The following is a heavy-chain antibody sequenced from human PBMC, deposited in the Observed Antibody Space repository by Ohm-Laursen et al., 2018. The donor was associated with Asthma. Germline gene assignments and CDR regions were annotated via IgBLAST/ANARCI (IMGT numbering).Heavy chain of an antibody. CDR3: ARDRVAAHYFDY. J-gene: IGHJ4*02. Sequence: SLRLSCAASGFTFSDHYMDWVRQAPGKGLEWVGRTRNKANSYTTEYAASVKGRFTISRDDSKNSLYLQMNSLKTEDTAVYYCARDRVAAHYFDYWGQGTLVTVSS. CDR1: GFTFSDHY. CDR2: TRNKANSYTT. V-gene: IGHV3-72*01. D-gene: IGHD6-19*01.